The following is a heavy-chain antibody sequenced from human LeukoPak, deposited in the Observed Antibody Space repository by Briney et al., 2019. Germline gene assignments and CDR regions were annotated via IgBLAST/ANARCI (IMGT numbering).Heavy chain of an antibody. Sequence: GASVKVSCKASGYTFTSYYMHWVRQAPGQGLEWMGIINPSGGSTSYAQKFQGRVTMTRDTSTSTVYMELSSLRSEDTAVYCCARDYAGPYGDYTDDAFDIWGQGTMVTVSS. V-gene: IGHV1-46*01. CDR2: INPSGGST. CDR1: GYTFTSYY. D-gene: IGHD4-17*01. J-gene: IGHJ3*02. CDR3: ARDYAGPYGDYTDDAFDI.